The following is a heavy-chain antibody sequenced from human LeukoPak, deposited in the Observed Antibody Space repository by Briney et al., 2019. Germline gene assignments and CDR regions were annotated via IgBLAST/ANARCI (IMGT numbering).Heavy chain of an antibody. D-gene: IGHD3-16*01. CDR3: ARVPGAYYLDY. Sequence: SETLSLTCTVSGGSISSGGYYWSWIRQPPGKGLEWIGYIYYSGRTYYNPSLKSRVTISVDTSKNQFSLKVSSVTAADTAVYYCARVPGAYYLDYWGQGTLVTVSS. CDR2: IYYSGRT. CDR1: GGSISSGGYY. J-gene: IGHJ4*02. V-gene: IGHV4-31*03.